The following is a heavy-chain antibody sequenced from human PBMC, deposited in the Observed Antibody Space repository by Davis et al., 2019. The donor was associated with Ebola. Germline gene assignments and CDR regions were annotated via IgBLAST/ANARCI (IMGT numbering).Heavy chain of an antibody. Sequence: GGSLRLSCKGSGYNINNYWIAWVRQAPGKGLEWMGIIYPGDSDTRYSPSFQGQVTISADKSISTAYLQWSSLKASDTAMYYCARLGDRALDYGMDVWGQGTTVTVSS. CDR3: ARLGDRALDYGMDV. CDR1: GYNINNYW. CDR2: IYPGDSDT. D-gene: IGHD3-16*01. J-gene: IGHJ6*02. V-gene: IGHV5-51*01.